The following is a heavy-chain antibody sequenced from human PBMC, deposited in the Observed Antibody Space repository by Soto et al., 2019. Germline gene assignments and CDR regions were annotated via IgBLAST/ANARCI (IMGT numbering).Heavy chain of an antibody. CDR2: ISYSSGTT. CDR1: GFTFRSYA. V-gene: IGHV3-23*01. D-gene: IGHD4-17*01. CDR3: PKALTSTVTKFVFGYYFDY. J-gene: IGHJ4*02. Sequence: EVQLLESGGGLVQPGGSLRVSCAASGFTFRSYAMSWVRQAPGKGLEWVSTISYSSGTTYYADSVKGRFTISRDNSKNTLFLHMTSLRAEDTAVYYCPKALTSTVTKFVFGYYFDYWGQGTMVTVSS.